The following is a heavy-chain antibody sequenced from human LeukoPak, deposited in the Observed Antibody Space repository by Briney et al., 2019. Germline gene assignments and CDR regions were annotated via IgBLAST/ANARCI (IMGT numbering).Heavy chain of an antibody. CDR3: ARIVGATLSGYFDY. CDR1: GGSISSSSYY. CDR2: IYYSGST. V-gene: IGHV4-39*07. D-gene: IGHD1-26*01. J-gene: IGHJ4*02. Sequence: SETLSLTCTVSGGSISSSSYYWGWIRQPPGKGLEWIGSIYYSGSTYYNPSLKSRVTISVDTSKNQFSLKLSSVTAADTAVYYCARIVGATLSGYFDYWGQGTLVTVSS.